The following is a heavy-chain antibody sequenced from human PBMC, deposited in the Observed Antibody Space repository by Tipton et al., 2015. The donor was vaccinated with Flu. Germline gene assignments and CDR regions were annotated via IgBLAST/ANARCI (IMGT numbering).Heavy chain of an antibody. V-gene: IGHV4-61*02. J-gene: IGHJ5*02. D-gene: IGHD4-11*01. CDR1: GGSITSGNYY. CDR2: IYTSGST. Sequence: LRLSCTVSGGSITSGNYYWSWIRQPAGKGLEWVGRIYTSGSTSYNPSLKSRVTISVDTSKNQFSLEMRSVTAADMAVYYCARRDFSNYVSDPKNWFDRWGQGTLVTVSS. CDR3: ARRDFSNYVSDPKNWFDR.